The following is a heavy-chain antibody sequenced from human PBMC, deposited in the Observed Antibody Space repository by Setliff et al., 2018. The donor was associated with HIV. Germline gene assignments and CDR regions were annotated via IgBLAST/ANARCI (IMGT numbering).Heavy chain of an antibody. CDR2: IYPGDSDT. V-gene: IGHV5-51*01. Sequence: GESLKISCKGSGYSFTSYWIGWVRQMPGKGLEWMGIIYPGDSDTRYSPSFQGQVTISADKSISTAYLQWSSLKAPDTAMYYCARQGSSGWYGHDAFDIWGQGTMVTVSS. D-gene: IGHD6-19*01. CDR1: GYSFTSYW. J-gene: IGHJ3*02. CDR3: ARQGSSGWYGHDAFDI.